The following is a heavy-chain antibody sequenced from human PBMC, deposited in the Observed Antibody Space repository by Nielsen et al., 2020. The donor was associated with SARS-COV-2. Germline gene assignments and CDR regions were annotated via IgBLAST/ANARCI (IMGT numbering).Heavy chain of an antibody. J-gene: IGHJ5*01. CDR3: VRSACSGNGCYFRFDWFDS. CDR1: GFNFNAHA. CDR2: INKDSSYI. Sequence: GVSLKTSCAASGFNFNAHAMNWVRQAPGKGVEWVSSINKDSSYIYYAVSVRGRFTISRDNAKNSLYLQMDSLTADDTAVYYCVRSACSGNGCYFRFDWFDSWGQGTLVTVSS. D-gene: IGHD2-15*01. V-gene: IGHV3-21*04.